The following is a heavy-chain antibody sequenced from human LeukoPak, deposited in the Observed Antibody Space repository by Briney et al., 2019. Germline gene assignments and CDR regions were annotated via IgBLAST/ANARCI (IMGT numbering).Heavy chain of an antibody. D-gene: IGHD2-15*01. V-gene: IGHV4-4*07. J-gene: IGHJ5*02. CDR1: GGSISSYY. CDR3: ARAPPGYCSGGSCYRWFDP. CDR2: IYTSGST. Sequence: SETLSLTCTVSGGSISSYYWSCIRQPAGKGLEWIGRIYTSGSTNYNPSLKSRVTMSVDTSKNQFSLKLSSVTAADTAVYYCARAPPGYCSGGSCYRWFDPWGQGTLVTVSS.